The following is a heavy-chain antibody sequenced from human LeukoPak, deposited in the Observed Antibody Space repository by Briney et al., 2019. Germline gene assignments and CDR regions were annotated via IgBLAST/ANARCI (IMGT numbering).Heavy chain of an antibody. J-gene: IGHJ4*02. CDR2: INSDGSST. V-gene: IGHV3-74*01. Sequence: GGSLRLSCAASGFTFSSYWMHWVRQAPGKGLVWVSRINSDGSSTNYADSVKGRLTISRDNAKNTLYLQMNSLRAEDTAVYYCARGNSAPHLNLDYWGQGTLVTVSS. D-gene: IGHD2/OR15-2a*01. CDR3: ARGNSAPHLNLDY. CDR1: GFTFSSYW.